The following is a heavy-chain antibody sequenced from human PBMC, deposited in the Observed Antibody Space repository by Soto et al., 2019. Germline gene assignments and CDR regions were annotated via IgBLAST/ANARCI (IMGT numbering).Heavy chain of an antibody. J-gene: IGHJ4*02. CDR1: GFTFSSYA. Sequence: GGSLRLSCAASGFTFSSYAMSWVRQAPGKGVEWVSAISGSGGSTYYADSVKGRFTISRDNSKNTLYLQMNSLRAEDTAVYYCAKSYAPGSWAPNRYWGQGTLVTVSS. D-gene: IGHD2-2*01. CDR3: AKSYAPGSWAPNRY. CDR2: ISGSGGST. V-gene: IGHV3-23*01.